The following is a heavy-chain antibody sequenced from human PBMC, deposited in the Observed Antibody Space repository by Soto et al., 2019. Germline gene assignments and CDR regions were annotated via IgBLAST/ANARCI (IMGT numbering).Heavy chain of an antibody. Sequence: QVKLQESGPGLVKPSETLSLTCTVSSDSVNTGPYFWGWVRQPPGRILEWIGTIFHTGDTYYNPPLKSRVTISIDSSTNEFSLKLRALAAADTAVYYCARHDFSNYENNWFESWGQGTLGNVSS. V-gene: IGHV4-39*01. J-gene: IGHJ5*01. CDR3: ARHDFSNYENNWFES. CDR1: SDSVNTGPYF. CDR2: IFHTGDT. D-gene: IGHD4-4*01.